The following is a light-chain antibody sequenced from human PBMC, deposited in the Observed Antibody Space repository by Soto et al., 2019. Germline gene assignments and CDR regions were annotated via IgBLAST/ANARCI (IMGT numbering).Light chain of an antibody. J-gene: IGLJ1*01. CDR1: SSDVGAYNS. CDR2: KGT. Sequence: QSDLAQPASVSGSPGPSITISCTGTSSDVGAYNSVSWYQQHPHRAPQVIIYKGTQRPSGVSNRFSGSTSGTAASLTISALQADDEADYFCCSSAPESTYGFGTGTKLTVL. V-gene: IGLV2-23*01. CDR3: CSSAPESTYG.